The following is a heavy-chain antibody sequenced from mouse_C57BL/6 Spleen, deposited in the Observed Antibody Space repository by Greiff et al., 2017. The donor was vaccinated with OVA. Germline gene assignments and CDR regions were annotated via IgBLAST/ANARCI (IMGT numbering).Heavy chain of an antibody. CDR1: GYTFTDYS. J-gene: IGHJ3*01. Sequence: VQLQQSGTELVKPGASVKLSCKASGYTFTDYSMDWVKQSPGKSLEWIGDINPSNGGTIYNEKFKGKATLTVDKSSSTAYMQLRSLTSEDTAVYYCASSSDDYDEGPFAYWGQGTLVTVSA. V-gene: IGHV1-18*01. D-gene: IGHD2-4*01. CDR3: ASSSDDYDEGPFAY. CDR2: INPSNGGT.